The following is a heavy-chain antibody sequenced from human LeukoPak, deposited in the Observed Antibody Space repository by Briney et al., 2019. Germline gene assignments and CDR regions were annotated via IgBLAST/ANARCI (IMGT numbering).Heavy chain of an antibody. CDR2: FDPEDGET. CDR3: AGRAVVRSRSRDYYYYYGMDV. D-gene: IGHD3-10*01. Sequence: ASVKVSCKVSGYTLTELPMHWVRQAPGKGLEWMGGFDPEDGETIYAQKFQGRVTMTEDTSTDTAYMELSSLRSEDTAVYYCAGRAVVRSRSRDYYYYYGMDVWGKGTTVTVSS. J-gene: IGHJ6*04. CDR1: GYTLTELP. V-gene: IGHV1-24*01.